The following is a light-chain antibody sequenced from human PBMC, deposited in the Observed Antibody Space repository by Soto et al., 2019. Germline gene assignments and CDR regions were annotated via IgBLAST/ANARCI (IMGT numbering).Light chain of an antibody. CDR2: DAS. CDR1: QSISGW. V-gene: IGKV1-5*01. Sequence: DVHLTQSPSTLSASVVDRVTITCRASQSISGWLACYQQKPGKAPKLLIYDASTLETGVPSRFSGSGSGTAFTLTISRLQSDDFATYYCQQHNGYAPITFGQGTKLEIK. J-gene: IGKJ2*01. CDR3: QQHNGYAPIT.